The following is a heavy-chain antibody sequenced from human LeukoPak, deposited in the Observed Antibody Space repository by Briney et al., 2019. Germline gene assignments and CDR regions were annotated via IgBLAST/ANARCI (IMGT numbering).Heavy chain of an antibody. J-gene: IGHJ5*02. CDR1: GGSISSYY. CDR3: ARSIAAAGTLFDP. Sequence: PSETLSLTCTVSGGSISSYYWSWIRQPPGKGLERIGYIYYSGSTNYNPSLKSRVTISVDTSKNQFSLKLSSVTAADTAVYYCARSIAAAGTLFDPWGQGTLVTVSS. V-gene: IGHV4-59*01. CDR2: IYYSGST. D-gene: IGHD6-13*01.